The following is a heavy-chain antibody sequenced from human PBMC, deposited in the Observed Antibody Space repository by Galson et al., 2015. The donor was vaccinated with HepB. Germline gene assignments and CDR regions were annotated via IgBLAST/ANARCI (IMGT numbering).Heavy chain of an antibody. CDR2: IRGSGAST. Sequence: SLRLSCAASGFTFSSYAMSWVRQAPGKGLDWVSVIRGSGASTSYADSVRGRFSISRDNSKNTLYLQLNSLRAEDTAMYYCARAYSFGYAFDFWGQGTMVTVSS. D-gene: IGHD5-18*01. CDR1: GFTFSSYA. V-gene: IGHV3-23*01. J-gene: IGHJ3*01. CDR3: ARAYSFGYAFDF.